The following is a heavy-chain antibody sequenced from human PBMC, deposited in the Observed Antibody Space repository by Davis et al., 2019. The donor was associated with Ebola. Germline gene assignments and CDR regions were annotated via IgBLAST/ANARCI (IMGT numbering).Heavy chain of an antibody. Sequence: PGGSLRLSCAASGFTFSDYYMSWIRQAPGKGLEWVSYISSSGSTIYYADSVKGRFTISRDNAKNSLYLQMNSLRAEDTAVYYCARDRDGVVPAAPYYYYYGMDVWGKGTTVTVSS. CDR2: ISSSGSTI. V-gene: IGHV3-11*01. D-gene: IGHD2-2*01. CDR1: GFTFSDYY. CDR3: ARDRDGVVPAAPYYYYYGMDV. J-gene: IGHJ6*04.